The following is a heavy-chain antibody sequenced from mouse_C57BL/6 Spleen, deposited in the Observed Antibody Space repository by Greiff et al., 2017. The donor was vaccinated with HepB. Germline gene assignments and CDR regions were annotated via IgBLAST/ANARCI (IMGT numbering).Heavy chain of an antibody. Sequence: EVMLVESGGGLVQPGGSLSLSCAASGFTFTDYYMSWVRQPPGKALEWLGFIRNKANGYTTEYSASVKGRFTISRDNSQSILYLQMNALRAEDSATYYCARLGLFITTVVGYFDVWGTGTTVTVSS. V-gene: IGHV7-3*01. J-gene: IGHJ1*03. CDR1: GFTFTDYY. D-gene: IGHD1-1*01. CDR2: IRNKANGYTT. CDR3: ARLGLFITTVVGYFDV.